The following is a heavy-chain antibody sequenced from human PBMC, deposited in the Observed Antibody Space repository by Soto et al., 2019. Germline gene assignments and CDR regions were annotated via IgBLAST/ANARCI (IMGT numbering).Heavy chain of an antibody. V-gene: IGHV4-39*01. J-gene: IGHJ4*02. CDR2: IYYSGST. Sequence: LETPSLTCTVSGDSLSSSCYYLGWIRPPPGKGLEWIGSIYYSGSTYYNPSLKSRVTISVDTSRIHFSLKLISVTAADTAVYYCARQSYDSSDYFDYWGQGTLVTVSS. CDR1: GDSLSSSCYY. CDR3: ARQSYDSSDYFDY. D-gene: IGHD3-22*01.